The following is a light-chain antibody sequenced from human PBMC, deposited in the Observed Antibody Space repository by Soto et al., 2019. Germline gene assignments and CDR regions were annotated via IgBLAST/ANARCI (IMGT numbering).Light chain of an antibody. CDR3: NSYRSTITHVV. CDR2: EVD. J-gene: IGLJ2*01. CDR1: NSDVGGYNY. V-gene: IGLV2-14*01. Sequence: QSALTQPASVSGSPGQSITISCTGTNSDVGGYNYVSWYQHHPGKAPKLIIYEVDNRPSGVSSRFSGSKSGNTASLTISGLQAEDEADYYCNSYRSTITHVVFGGGTQLTVL.